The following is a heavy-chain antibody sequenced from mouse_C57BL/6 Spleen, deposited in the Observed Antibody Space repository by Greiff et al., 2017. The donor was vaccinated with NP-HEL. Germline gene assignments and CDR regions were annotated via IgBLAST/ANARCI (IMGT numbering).Heavy chain of an antibody. J-gene: IGHJ1*03. Sequence: VKLQQSGAELAKPGASVKLSCKASGYTFTGYWMHWVKQRPGQGLEWIGYINPSSGYTKYNQKFKDKATLTADKSSSTAYMQLSSLTYEDSAVYYCSQNSNYERVRDWYFDGWGTGTTVTVSS. CDR3: SQNSNYERVRDWYFDG. CDR1: GYTFTGYW. CDR2: INPSSGYT. D-gene: IGHD2-5*01. V-gene: IGHV1-7*01.